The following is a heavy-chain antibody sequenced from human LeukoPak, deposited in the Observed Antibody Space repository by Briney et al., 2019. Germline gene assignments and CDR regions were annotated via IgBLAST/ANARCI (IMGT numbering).Heavy chain of an antibody. CDR1: GYTFTGYY. D-gene: IGHD3-10*01. Sequence: ASVKVSRKASGYTFTGYYMHWVRQAPGQGLEWMGWINPNSGGTNYAQKFQGRVTMTRDTSISTAYMELSRLRSDDTAVYYCARAHPVPRGFDYWGQGTLVTVSS. CDR2: INPNSGGT. J-gene: IGHJ4*02. V-gene: IGHV1-2*02. CDR3: ARAHPVPRGFDY.